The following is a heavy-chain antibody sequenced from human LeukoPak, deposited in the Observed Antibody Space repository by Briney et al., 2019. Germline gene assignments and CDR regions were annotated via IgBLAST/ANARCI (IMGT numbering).Heavy chain of an antibody. V-gene: IGHV1-8*01. CDR2: MNPNSGNT. J-gene: IGHJ6*03. D-gene: IGHD6-19*01. CDR3: ARGPGSGWSHYYYYMDV. CDR1: GYTFTSYD. Sequence: AAVKVSCKTSGYTFTSYDINWVRQATGQGLVWMGWMNPNSGNTGYAQKFQGRVTMTRNTSISTAYMELSSLRSEDTAVYYCARGPGSGWSHYYYYMDVWGKGTTVTISS.